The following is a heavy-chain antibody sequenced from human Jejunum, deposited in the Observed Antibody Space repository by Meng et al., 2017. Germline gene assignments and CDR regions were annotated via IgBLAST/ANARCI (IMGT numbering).Heavy chain of an antibody. CDR1: GGTFSSYT. Sequence: QVQLVQSGAEVNKPGSSVKVSCKASGGTFSSYTISWVRQAPGQGLEWMGRIIPILGIANYAQKFQGRVTITADKSTSTAYMELSSLRSEDTAVYYCARVNYDFWSGQENWFDPWGQGTLVTVSS. D-gene: IGHD3-3*01. CDR3: ARVNYDFWSGQENWFDP. J-gene: IGHJ5*02. CDR2: IIPILGIA. V-gene: IGHV1-69*02.